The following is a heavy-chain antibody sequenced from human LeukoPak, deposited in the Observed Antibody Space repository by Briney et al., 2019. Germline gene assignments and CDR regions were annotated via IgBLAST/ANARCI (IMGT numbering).Heavy chain of an antibody. J-gene: IGHJ3*02. CDR1: GFTFSTYN. V-gene: IGHV3-21*01. D-gene: IGHD1-26*01. Sequence: GGSLRLSCAASGFTFSTYNMNWVRQAPGKGPEWVSSISTSSNYIYYADSVKGRFTISRDNAKISLYLQMNSLRVEDTDVYYCARDVGAAAPDAFDIWGQGTMVTVSS. CDR3: ARDVGAAAPDAFDI. CDR2: ISTSSNYI.